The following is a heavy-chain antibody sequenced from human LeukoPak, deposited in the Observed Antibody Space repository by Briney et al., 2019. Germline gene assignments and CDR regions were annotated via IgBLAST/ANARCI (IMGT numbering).Heavy chain of an antibody. V-gene: IGHV6-1*01. Sequence: SQTLSLTCAISGDSVSSNSAAWHWIRQSPSRGLEWLGRQYYRSKWYNDYAVSVKSRININTDTSKNHLSLQLDSVIPEDTAVYYCIRSYGGGGWLDSWGQGTLVTVSS. CDR2: QYYRSKWYN. CDR1: GDSVSSNSAA. CDR3: IRSYGGGGWLDS. D-gene: IGHD4-23*01. J-gene: IGHJ5*01.